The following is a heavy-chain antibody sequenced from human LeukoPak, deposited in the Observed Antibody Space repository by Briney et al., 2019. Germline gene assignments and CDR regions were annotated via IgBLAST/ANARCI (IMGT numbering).Heavy chain of an antibody. CDR1: GYTFTSYD. V-gene: IGHV1-8*01. CDR3: ARDRTPGAYYMDV. Sequence: ASVKVSCKASGYTFTSYDINWVRQATGQGLEWMGWMNPNSGNTGYAQKFQGRVTMTRDTSISTAYMELSRLRSDDTTVYYCARDRTPGAYYMDVWGKGTTVTISS. J-gene: IGHJ6*03. CDR2: MNPNSGNT. D-gene: IGHD2-15*01.